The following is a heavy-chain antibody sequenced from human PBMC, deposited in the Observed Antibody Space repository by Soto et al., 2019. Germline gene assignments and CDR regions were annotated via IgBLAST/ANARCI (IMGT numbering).Heavy chain of an antibody. CDR1: GYSLNYSY. V-gene: IGHV4-59*01. CDR2: IYYTGTT. J-gene: IGHJ4*02. CDR3: AKYRRTEAEGFTLDY. Sequence: ETLSLSCGVPGYSLNYSYWSLVRQPPGKRLEWIGNIYYTGTTTYNPSLESRVTMSVDTSKNQFSLKLNSVDAADTAVYYCAKYRRTEAEGFTLDYWGRGTLVTSPQ. D-gene: IGHD6-13*01.